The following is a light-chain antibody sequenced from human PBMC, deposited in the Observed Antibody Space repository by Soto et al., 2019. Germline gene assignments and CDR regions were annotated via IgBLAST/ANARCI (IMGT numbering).Light chain of an antibody. Sequence: QSALTQPASVSGSPGQSITISCTGTSSDVGGYNYVSLYQQHPGKAPKLMIYEVSNRPSGVSNRFSGSKSGNTASLTISGLQAEDEADYYCSSYTSSLLGVFGGGTKVTVL. CDR2: EVS. CDR1: SSDVGGYNY. V-gene: IGLV2-14*01. J-gene: IGLJ3*02. CDR3: SSYTSSLLGV.